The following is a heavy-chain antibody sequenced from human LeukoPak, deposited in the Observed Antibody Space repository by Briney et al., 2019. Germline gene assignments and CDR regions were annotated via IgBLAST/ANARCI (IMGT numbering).Heavy chain of an antibody. CDR3: ARDDDWNYEDY. J-gene: IGHJ4*02. D-gene: IGHD1-7*01. CDR1: GFTFSIYA. Sequence: PGGSLRLSCAASGFTFSIYAMSWVRQAPGRGLEGVSAISGSGGTAYYADSVKGRFTISRDNSKNTLYLQMNSLRAEDTAVYYCARDDDWNYEDYWGQGTLVTVSS. V-gene: IGHV3-23*01. CDR2: ISGSGGTA.